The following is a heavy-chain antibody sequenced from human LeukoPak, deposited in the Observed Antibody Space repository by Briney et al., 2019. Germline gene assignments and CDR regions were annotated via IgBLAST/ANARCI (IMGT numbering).Heavy chain of an antibody. CDR3: ASTKGQWLVLGY. V-gene: IGHV3-7*01. J-gene: IGHJ4*02. Sequence: PGGSLRLSCAASGFTFSSYSMNWVRQAPGKGLEWVANIKQDGSEKYYVDSVKGRFTISRDNAKNSLYLQMNSLRAEDTAVYYCASTKGQWLVLGYWGQGTLVTVSS. CDR2: IKQDGSEK. CDR1: GFTFSSYS. D-gene: IGHD6-19*01.